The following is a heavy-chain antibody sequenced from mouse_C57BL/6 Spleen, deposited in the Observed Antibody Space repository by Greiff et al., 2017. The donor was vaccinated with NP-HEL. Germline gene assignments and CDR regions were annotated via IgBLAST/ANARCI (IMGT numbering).Heavy chain of an antibody. CDR2: INPSTGGT. J-gene: IGHJ2*01. CDR1: GYSFTGYY. CDR3: ARLYYYGKDY. V-gene: IGHV1-42*01. Sequence: LVESGPELVKPGASVKISCKASGYSFTGYYMNWVKQSPEKSLEWIGEINPSTGGTTYNQKFNAKATLTVDKSASTAYMQLKSLTSEDSAVYYCARLYYYGKDYWGQGTTLTVSS. D-gene: IGHD1-1*01.